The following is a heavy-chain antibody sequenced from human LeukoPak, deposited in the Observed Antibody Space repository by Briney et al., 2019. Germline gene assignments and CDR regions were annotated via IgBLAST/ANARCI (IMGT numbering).Heavy chain of an antibody. J-gene: IGHJ4*02. D-gene: IGHD6-13*01. Sequence: GGSLRLSCAASAFTFTNYGMHWVRQAPGKGLEWVAVISYDGSYKYYTASVKGRFTISRDNSKNTLHLQMNSLRADDTAVYYCAKSLSDGYDYWGQGTPVTVSS. CDR1: AFTFTNYG. CDR3: AKSLSDGYDY. CDR2: ISYDGSYK. V-gene: IGHV3-30*18.